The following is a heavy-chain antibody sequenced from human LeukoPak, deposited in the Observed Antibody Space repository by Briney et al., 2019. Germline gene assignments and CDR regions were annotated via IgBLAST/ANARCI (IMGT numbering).Heavy chain of an antibody. CDR1: GFSFRSYG. Sequence: SWGSLRLSCAASGFSFRSYGMHWVRQAPGKGLEWVAFIRYDGSNKFYADSVKGRFTISRDNSKNTLYPQMNSLRAEDTAVYYCAKGSGWEMSYYYYYMDVWGKGTTVTISS. CDR3: AKGSGWEMSYYYYYMDV. D-gene: IGHD1-26*01. CDR2: IRYDGSNK. V-gene: IGHV3-30*02. J-gene: IGHJ6*03.